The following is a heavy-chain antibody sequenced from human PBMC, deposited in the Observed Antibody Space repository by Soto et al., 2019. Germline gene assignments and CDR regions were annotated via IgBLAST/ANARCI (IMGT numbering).Heavy chain of an antibody. CDR1: GGIFSSYA. D-gene: IGHD5-12*01. J-gene: IGHJ5*02. CDR2: IIPIFGTA. V-gene: IGHV1-69*13. Sequence: ASVKVSCKASGGIFSSYAISWVRQAPGQGLEWMGGIIPIFGTANYAQKFQGRVTITADESTSTAYMELSSLRSEDTAVYYCAINSGYGYNWLEPWGQETLVTVSS. CDR3: AINSGYGYNWLEP.